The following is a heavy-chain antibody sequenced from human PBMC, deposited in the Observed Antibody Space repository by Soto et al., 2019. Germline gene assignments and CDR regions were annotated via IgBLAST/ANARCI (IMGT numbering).Heavy chain of an antibody. V-gene: IGHV4-4*02. CDR1: GDSPSTDYW. Sequence: SETLSLTCTVSGDSPSTDYWWSWVRQPPGKGLEWIGEIHHSGITNYIQSVRSRVTMSVDKSNNQVSLELTSVAAADTAVYYCARGISYRWVYWGQGILVTVSS. CDR3: ARGISYRWVY. CDR2: IHHSGIT. D-gene: IGHD3-16*02. J-gene: IGHJ4*02.